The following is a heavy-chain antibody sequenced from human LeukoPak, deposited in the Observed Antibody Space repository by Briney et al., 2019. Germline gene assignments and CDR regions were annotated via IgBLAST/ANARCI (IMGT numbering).Heavy chain of an antibody. CDR3: ARVNTANIKYFFVY. CDR2: IHYSGNT. CDR1: GYSIGVGYY. V-gene: IGHV4-38-2*01. D-gene: IGHD5-18*01. Sequence: SETLSLTCGVSGYSIGVGYYWGWIRQPPGKGLEWIGGIHYSGNTYYNPSLKSRVTISMDTSKNQFSLKLSSVTAADTAVYYCARVNTANIKYFFVYRGQGTLVTVSS. J-gene: IGHJ4*02.